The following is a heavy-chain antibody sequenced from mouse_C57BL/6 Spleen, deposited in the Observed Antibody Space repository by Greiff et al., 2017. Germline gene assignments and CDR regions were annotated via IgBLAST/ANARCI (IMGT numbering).Heavy chain of an antibody. Sequence: VQGVESGPELVKPGASVKISCKASGYSFTSYYIHWVKQRPGQGLEWIGWIYPGSGNTKYNEKFKGKATLTADTSSSTAYMQLSSLTSEDSAVYYCARPYSNYDYFDYWGQGTTLTVSS. CDR2: IYPGSGNT. CDR1: GYSFTSYY. CDR3: ARPYSNYDYFDY. V-gene: IGHV1-66*01. D-gene: IGHD2-5*01. J-gene: IGHJ2*01.